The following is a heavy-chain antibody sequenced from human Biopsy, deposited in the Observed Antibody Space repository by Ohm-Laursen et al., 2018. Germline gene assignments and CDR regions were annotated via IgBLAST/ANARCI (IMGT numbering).Heavy chain of an antibody. CDR1: GFAFSYYG. D-gene: IGHD3-16*01. V-gene: IGHV3-11*01. Sequence: SLGLSCTASGFAFSYYGLHWVRQTPGKGLEWVSHISSGGSTIFHADSVKGRFTISRDDAKGSLYLQMTNLRAEDTAVYYCGRSYGIMAAPVHLWGQGTLVTVSS. CDR2: ISSGGSTI. J-gene: IGHJ4*01. CDR3: GRSYGIMAAPVHL.